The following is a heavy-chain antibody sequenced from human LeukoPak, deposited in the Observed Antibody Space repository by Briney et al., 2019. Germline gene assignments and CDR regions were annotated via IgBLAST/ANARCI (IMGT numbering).Heavy chain of an antibody. D-gene: IGHD2-21*01. CDR3: AREGCWAPSYFDY. CDR2: TYYRSKWYN. V-gene: IGHV6-1*01. J-gene: IGHJ4*02. Sequence: SQTLSLTCAISGDSVSSNNVAWNWIRQSPSRGLEWLGRTYYRSKWYNDYVVSVKSRITINPNTSKNQFSLQLNSVTPEDTAVYYCAREGCWAPSYFDYWGQGTLVTVSS. CDR1: GDSVSSNNVA.